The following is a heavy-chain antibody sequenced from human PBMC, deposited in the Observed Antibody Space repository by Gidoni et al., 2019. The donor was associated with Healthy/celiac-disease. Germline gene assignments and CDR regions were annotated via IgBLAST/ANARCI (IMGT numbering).Heavy chain of an antibody. Sequence: QVQLVESGGGVVQPGRSLRLSCAASGFTFSSYGMHWVRQAPGKGLEWVAVILYDGSNKYYADSVKGRFTISRDNSKNTLYLQMNSLRAEDTAVYYCARGRITIFGVVTGDAFDIWGQGTMVTVSS. CDR3: ARGRITIFGVVTGDAFDI. J-gene: IGHJ3*02. V-gene: IGHV3-33*01. D-gene: IGHD3-3*01. CDR1: GFTFSSYG. CDR2: ILYDGSNK.